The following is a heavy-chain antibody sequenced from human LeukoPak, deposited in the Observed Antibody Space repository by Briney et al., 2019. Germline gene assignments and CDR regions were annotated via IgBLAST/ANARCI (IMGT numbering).Heavy chain of an antibody. D-gene: IGHD3-3*01. CDR1: GGSFSGYY. Sequence: SETLSLTCAVYGGSFSGYYWNWIRQPPGKGLEWIGEIDHSGSTNYNPSLKSRVTISVDTSKNQFSLKLSSVTAADTAVYYCARGKRTTVFGVFIMWPFDVWGQGTMVTVSS. CDR2: IDHSGST. CDR3: ARGKRTTVFGVFIMWPFDV. V-gene: IGHV4-34*01. J-gene: IGHJ3*01.